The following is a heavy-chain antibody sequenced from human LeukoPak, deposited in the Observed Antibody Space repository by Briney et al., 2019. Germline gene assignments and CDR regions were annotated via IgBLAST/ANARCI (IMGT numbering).Heavy chain of an antibody. CDR2: IYYSGST. CDR3: ARRSRQGRYFDL. CDR1: GGSISSSSYY. J-gene: IGHJ2*01. V-gene: IGHV4-39*01. Sequence: NPSETLSLTCTVSGGSISSSSYYWGWIRQPPGKGLEWIGSIYYSGSTYYNPSLKSRVTISVDTSQNQFSLKLSSVTAADTAVYYCARRSRQGRYFDLWGRGTLVTVSS.